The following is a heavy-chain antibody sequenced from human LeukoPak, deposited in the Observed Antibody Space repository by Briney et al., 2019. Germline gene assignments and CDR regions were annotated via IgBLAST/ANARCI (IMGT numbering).Heavy chain of an antibody. J-gene: IGHJ4*02. V-gene: IGHV4-34*01. CDR2: INHSGST. Sequence: PSETLSLTCAVYGGSFSGYYWSWIRQPPGKGLEWIGEINHSGSTNYNPSLKSRVTISVDTSKNQFSLKLSSVTAADTAVHYCARGGGRYCSSTSCYVGYWGQGTLVTVSS. CDR3: ARGGGRYCSSTSCYVGY. D-gene: IGHD2-2*01. CDR1: GGSFSGYY.